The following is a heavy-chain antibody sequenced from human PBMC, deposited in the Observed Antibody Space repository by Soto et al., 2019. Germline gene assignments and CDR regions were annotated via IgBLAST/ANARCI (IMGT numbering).Heavy chain of an antibody. D-gene: IGHD6-13*01. CDR1: GGSISSYY. Sequence: SETLSLTCTVSGGSISSYYWSWIRKPPGKGLEWIGYIYYSGSTNYNPSLKSRVTISVDTSKNQFSLKLSSVTAADTAVYYCARHLIAAADAFDIWGQGTMVTVSS. V-gene: IGHV4-59*08. CDR2: IYYSGST. J-gene: IGHJ3*02. CDR3: ARHLIAAADAFDI.